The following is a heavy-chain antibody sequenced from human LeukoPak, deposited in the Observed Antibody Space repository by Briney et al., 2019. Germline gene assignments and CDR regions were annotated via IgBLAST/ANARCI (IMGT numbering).Heavy chain of an antibody. Sequence: ASVKVSCKVSGYTLTELSMHWARQAPGKGLEWMGRIIPILGIANYAQKFQGRVTITADKSTSTAYMELSSLRSEDTAVYYCARVSVFAFDIWGQGTMVTVSS. CDR1: GYTLTELS. CDR3: ARVSVFAFDI. CDR2: IIPILGIA. D-gene: IGHD2-8*01. J-gene: IGHJ3*02. V-gene: IGHV1-69*04.